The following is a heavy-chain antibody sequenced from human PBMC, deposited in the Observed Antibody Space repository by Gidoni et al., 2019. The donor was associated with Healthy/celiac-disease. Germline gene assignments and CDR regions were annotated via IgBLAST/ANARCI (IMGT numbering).Heavy chain of an antibody. V-gene: IGHV4-34*01. D-gene: IGHD6-13*01. CDR3: ARLRPRGSSWYPYNWFDP. Sequence: QVQLQQWGAGLLKPSETMSLTCAVYGGSFSGYYWSWIRQPPGKGLEWIGEINHSGSTNYNPSLKRRVTISVDTSKNHFSLKLSSVTAADTAVYYCARLRPRGSSWYPYNWFDPWGQGTLVTVSS. CDR1: GGSFSGYY. CDR2: INHSGST. J-gene: IGHJ5*02.